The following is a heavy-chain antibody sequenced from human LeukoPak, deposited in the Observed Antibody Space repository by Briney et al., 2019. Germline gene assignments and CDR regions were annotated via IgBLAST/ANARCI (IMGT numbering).Heavy chain of an antibody. CDR3: ARHEYSGSYYGLSWFDP. V-gene: IGHV4-39*01. CDR1: GGSISSSGYY. Sequence: SETLSLTCTVSGGSISSSGYYWGWIRQPPGKGLEWIASLYYSGSTYYNPSLKSRVTISVDTSKNLLSLKLSSLTAADTAVYYCARHEYSGSYYGLSWFDPWGQGTLVTVSS. CDR2: LYYSGST. D-gene: IGHD1-26*01. J-gene: IGHJ5*02.